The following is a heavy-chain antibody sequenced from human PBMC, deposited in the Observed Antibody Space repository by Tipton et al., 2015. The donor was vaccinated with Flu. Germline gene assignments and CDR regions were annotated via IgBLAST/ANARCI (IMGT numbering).Heavy chain of an antibody. CDR1: GFRFGDYG. D-gene: IGHD1-14*01. J-gene: IGHJ5*02. Sequence: SLRLSCTASGFRFGDYGMHWVRQVPGKGLEWVPHINWNSVSRDYADSVKGRFTISRDNAKNSVYLQMNSLRPEDTALYYCASAHNGDQGPANLWGQGTLVSVSS. CDR2: INWNSVSR. V-gene: IGHV3-9*01. CDR3: ASAHNGDQGPANL.